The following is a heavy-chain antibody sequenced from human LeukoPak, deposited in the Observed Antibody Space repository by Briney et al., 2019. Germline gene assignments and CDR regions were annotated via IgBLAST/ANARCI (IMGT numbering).Heavy chain of an antibody. CDR2: VYPGDSDT. J-gene: IGHJ3*02. D-gene: IGHD3-10*01. Sequence: GGSLQISCKGSGYGFTSYWIGWGGRGPGKGREWMGMVYPGDSDTRYSPSFKGQVTISADKSISTAYLQWSSLKASDTAMYYCARLRIVEGSGRPNGAYDAFDIWGQGTMVTVSS. V-gene: IGHV5-51*01. CDR1: GYGFTSYW. CDR3: ARLRIVEGSGRPNGAYDAFDI.